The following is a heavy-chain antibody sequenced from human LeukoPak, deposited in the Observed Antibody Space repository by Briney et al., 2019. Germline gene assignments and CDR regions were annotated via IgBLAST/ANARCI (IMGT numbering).Heavy chain of an antibody. D-gene: IGHD5-12*01. V-gene: IGHV3-11*04. CDR2: LSNRGDTI. J-gene: IGHJ4*02. Sequence: PGGSLRLSCAASGFTFSDFYMSWIRQAPGKGLEWVSYLSNRGDTIYYADSVKGRFTISRDNAKNSLYLQMNSLRAEDTAVYYCARAGYAGGGMDYWGQGTLVIVSS. CDR1: GFTFSDFY. CDR3: ARAGYAGGGMDY.